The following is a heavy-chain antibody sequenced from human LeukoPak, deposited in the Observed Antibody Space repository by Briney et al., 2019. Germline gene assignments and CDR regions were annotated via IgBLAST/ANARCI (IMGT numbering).Heavy chain of an antibody. D-gene: IGHD3-10*01. CDR1: GFTVSSNY. J-gene: IGHJ4*02. CDR2: IYSGGST. V-gene: IGHV3-66*02. Sequence: GGSLRLSCAASGFTVSSNYMSWVRQAPGKGLEWVSVIYSGGSTYYADSVKGRFTISRDNSKNTLYLQMNSLRAEDTAVYYCARDGPPYYGSGSNFDYWGQGTLVTVSS. CDR3: ARDGPPYYGSGSNFDY.